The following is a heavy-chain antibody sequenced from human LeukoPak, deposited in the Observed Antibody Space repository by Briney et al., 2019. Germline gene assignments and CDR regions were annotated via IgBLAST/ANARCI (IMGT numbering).Heavy chain of an antibody. J-gene: IGHJ4*02. CDR3: VRTGSYGDYVTFDY. CDR1: GYTFTGYY. D-gene: IGHD4-17*01. V-gene: IGHV1-2*02. Sequence: ASVKVSCKASGYTFTGYYMHWVRQAPGQGLEWMGWINPNSGGTNYAQKFQGRVTMTRDTSISTAYMELSRLRSDDTAVYYCVRTGSYGDYVTFDYWGQGTLVTVSS. CDR2: INPNSGGT.